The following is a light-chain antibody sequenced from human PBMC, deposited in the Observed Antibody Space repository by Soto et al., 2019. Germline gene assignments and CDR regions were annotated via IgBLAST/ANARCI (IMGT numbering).Light chain of an antibody. CDR3: QQYGTSPYT. CDR1: QSVSSGY. J-gene: IGKJ2*01. V-gene: IGKV3-20*01. CDR2: GAS. Sequence: EIVLTQSPGTLSLSPGERATLACRASQSVSSGYLAWYQQRPGQAPTLIIYGASTRATGIPDRFSGSGSGTDFTLTVSRLEPADFAVYYCQQYGTSPYTFGQGTNLEIK.